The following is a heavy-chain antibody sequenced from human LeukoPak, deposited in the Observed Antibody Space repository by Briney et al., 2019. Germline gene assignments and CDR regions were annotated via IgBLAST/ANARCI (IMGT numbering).Heavy chain of an antibody. Sequence: ASVKVSCKASGYTFASHYMHWVRQAPGQGLEWMGIINPSGGSTSYAQKFQGRVTMTRDTSTSTVYMELRSLRSEDTAVYYCASAPDSYTNFDYWGQGTLVTASS. CDR2: INPSGGST. J-gene: IGHJ4*02. CDR3: ASAPDSYTNFDY. V-gene: IGHV1-46*01. D-gene: IGHD2-15*01. CDR1: GYTFASHY.